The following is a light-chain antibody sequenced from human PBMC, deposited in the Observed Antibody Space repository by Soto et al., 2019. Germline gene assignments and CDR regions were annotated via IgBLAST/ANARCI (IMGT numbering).Light chain of an antibody. CDR3: AAWDDPLNAYYV. CDR2: NNY. V-gene: IGLV1-44*01. J-gene: IGLJ1*01. Sequence: QSVLTQPPSASGTPGQRVTISCPGSSSNIGSYTVNWYQQLPGTAPKLLIYNNYQRPSGVPDRFSGSKAGTSASLAISGLQSEDEADYFCAAWDDPLNAYYVFGTGTKVTVL. CDR1: SSNIGSYT.